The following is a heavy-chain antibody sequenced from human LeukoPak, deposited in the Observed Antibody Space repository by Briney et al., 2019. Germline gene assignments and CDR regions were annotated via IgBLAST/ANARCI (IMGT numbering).Heavy chain of an antibody. Sequence: GSLRLSCAASGFTFSSYSMTWVRQAPGKGLEWVANIKQDGSEEYYVDSLKGRFTISRDNANNSLCLQMNSLRAEDTAVYFCAKPRTVTTRFAPIDYWGQGTLVTVSS. CDR1: GFTFSSYS. J-gene: IGHJ4*02. D-gene: IGHD4-17*01. CDR3: AKPRTVTTRFAPIDY. CDR2: IKQDGSEE. V-gene: IGHV3-7*03.